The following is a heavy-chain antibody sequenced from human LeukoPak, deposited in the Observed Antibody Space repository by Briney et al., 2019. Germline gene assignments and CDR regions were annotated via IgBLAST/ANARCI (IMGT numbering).Heavy chain of an antibody. Sequence: GGSLRLSCEASGFSFNSYDMHWVRQVTGKGLEWVSAIGTGGDTYYADFVKGRFTISRENAKKSFYLEMNCQSAGDTAVYYCARDRGYDFWSGSFDLWGRGTLVTVSS. J-gene: IGHJ2*01. D-gene: IGHD3-3*01. CDR3: ARDRGYDFWSGSFDL. CDR1: GFSFNSYD. CDR2: IGTGGDT. V-gene: IGHV3-13*01.